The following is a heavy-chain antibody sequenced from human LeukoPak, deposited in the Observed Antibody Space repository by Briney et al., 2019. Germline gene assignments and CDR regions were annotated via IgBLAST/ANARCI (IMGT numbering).Heavy chain of an antibody. V-gene: IGHV3-48*03. CDR1: GFTFSSYE. J-gene: IGHJ4*02. CDR2: ISSSGSTI. CDR3: ARDFYDSSGYYYDY. D-gene: IGHD3-22*01. Sequence: GGSLRLSCAASGFTFSSYEMNWVRQAPGKGLEWVSYISSSGSTIYYADSVKGRFTISRDNAKNSLYLQMNSLRAEDTAVYYCARDFYDSSGYYYDYWGQGTLVTVSS.